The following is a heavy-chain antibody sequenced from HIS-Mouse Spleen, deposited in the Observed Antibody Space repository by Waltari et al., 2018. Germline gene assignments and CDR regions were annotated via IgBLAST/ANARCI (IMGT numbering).Heavy chain of an antibody. V-gene: IGHV5-51*03. J-gene: IGHJ1*01. D-gene: IGHD6-13*01. CDR2: IYPGDSDT. CDR3: ARLRYSSSWLEYFQH. CDR1: GYSFTSYW. Sequence: EVQLVQSGAEVKKPGESLKISCKGSGYSFTSYWIVWVRQMPGKGLEWMGIIYPGDSDTRYSPSFQGQVTISADKSISTAYLQWSSLKASDTAMYYCARLRYSSSWLEYFQHWGQGTLVTVSS.